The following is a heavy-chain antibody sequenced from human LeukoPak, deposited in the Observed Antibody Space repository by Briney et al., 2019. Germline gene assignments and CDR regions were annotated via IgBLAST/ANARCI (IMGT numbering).Heavy chain of an antibody. Sequence: GGSLRLSCAASGFTFSDYYMSWIRQAPGKGLEWVANIKKDGSEKYYVDSVKGRFTISRDNAKNSLYLQMNSLRAEDTAVYYCARDLYRIVVVPHYFDYWGQGTLVTVSS. J-gene: IGHJ4*02. V-gene: IGHV3-7*01. CDR2: IKKDGSEK. CDR1: GFTFSDYY. D-gene: IGHD3-22*01. CDR3: ARDLYRIVVVPHYFDY.